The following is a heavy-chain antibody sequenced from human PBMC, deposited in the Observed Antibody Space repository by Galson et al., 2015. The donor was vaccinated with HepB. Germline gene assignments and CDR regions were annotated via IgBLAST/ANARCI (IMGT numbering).Heavy chain of an antibody. CDR1: GYTFTSYG. CDR3: ARDPILYGSGSYFNYYYYGDALFSY. CDR2: ISAYNGNT. J-gene: IGHJ4*02. D-gene: IGHD3-10*01. Sequence: SVKVSCKASGYTFTSYGISWVRQAPGQGLEWMGWISAYNGNTNYAQKLQGRVTMTTDTSTSTAYMELRSLRSDDTAVYYCARDPILYGSGSYFNYYYYGDALFSYWGQGTLVTASS. V-gene: IGHV1-18*04.